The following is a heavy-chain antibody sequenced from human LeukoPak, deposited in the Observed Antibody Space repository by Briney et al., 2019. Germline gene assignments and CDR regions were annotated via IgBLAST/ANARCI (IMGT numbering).Heavy chain of an antibody. V-gene: IGHV3-48*01. Sequence: GGSLRLSCAASGFTFSSYSMNCVRQAPGKGLEWVSYISSSSSTIYYADSVKGRFTISRDNAKNSLYLQMNSLRAEDTAVYYCARDPKARVVIAIWGAFDIWGQRTMVTVSS. CDR2: ISSSSSTI. D-gene: IGHD2-21*01. CDR1: GFTFSSYS. CDR3: ARDPKARVVIAIWGAFDI. J-gene: IGHJ3*02.